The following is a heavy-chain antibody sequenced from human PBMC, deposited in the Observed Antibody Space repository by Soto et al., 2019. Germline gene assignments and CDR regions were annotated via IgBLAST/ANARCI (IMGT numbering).Heavy chain of an antibody. D-gene: IGHD1-20*01. CDR2: IYYSGST. V-gene: IGHV4-31*03. J-gene: IGHJ4*02. Sequence: SETLSLTCTVSGGSISSGGYYWSWIRQHPGKGLEWIGYIYYSGSTYYNPSPKSRVTISVDTSKNQFSLKLSSVTAADTAVYYCARLSGTYYFDYWGQGTLVTVSS. CDR3: ARLSGTYYFDY. CDR1: GGSISSGGYY.